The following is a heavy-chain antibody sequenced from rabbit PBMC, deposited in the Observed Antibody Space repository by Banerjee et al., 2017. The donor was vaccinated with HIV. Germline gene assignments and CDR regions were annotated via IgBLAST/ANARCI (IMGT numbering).Heavy chain of an antibody. J-gene: IGHJ4*01. CDR2: IYPDYGST. V-gene: IGHV1S47*01. CDR1: GIDFGSYG. CDR3: ARDLAGVIGWNFNL. D-gene: IGHD4-1*01. Sequence: QEQLKETGGGLVQPGGSLTLSCKASGIDFGSYGISWVRQAPGKGLEWIAYIYPDYGSTGYASWVNGRLTISLDNAQNTVFLQMTSLTAADTATYFCARDLAGVIGWNFNLWGPGTLVTV.